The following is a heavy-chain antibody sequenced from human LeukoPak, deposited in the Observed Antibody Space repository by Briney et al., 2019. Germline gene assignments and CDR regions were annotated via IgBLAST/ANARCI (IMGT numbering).Heavy chain of an antibody. CDR2: IYYSGST. Sequence: KASETLSLTCTVSGGSISSYYWSWIRQPPGKGLEWIGYIYYSGSTNYNPSLKSRVTISVDTSKNQFSLKLSSVTAADTAVYYCARDNGSGSYPYYYYGMDVWGQGTTVTVSS. D-gene: IGHD3-10*01. V-gene: IGHV4-59*01. CDR1: GGSISSYY. CDR3: ARDNGSGSYPYYYYGMDV. J-gene: IGHJ6*02.